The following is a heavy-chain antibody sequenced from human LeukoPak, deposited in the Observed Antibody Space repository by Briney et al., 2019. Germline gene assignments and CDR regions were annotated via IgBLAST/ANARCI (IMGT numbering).Heavy chain of an antibody. V-gene: IGHV4-39*01. Sequence: SETLSLTCTVSGGSISSSSYYWGWIRQPPGQGLEWLRSIYYSGSTYYNASLKSRVIISVDTSKKKFSLKLSSVTAADTAVYHCVRIVVGRRGHYFDYWDQGTLVIVSS. D-gene: IGHD3-22*01. CDR3: VRIVVGRRGHYFDY. J-gene: IGHJ4*02. CDR1: GGSISSSSYY. CDR2: IYYSGST.